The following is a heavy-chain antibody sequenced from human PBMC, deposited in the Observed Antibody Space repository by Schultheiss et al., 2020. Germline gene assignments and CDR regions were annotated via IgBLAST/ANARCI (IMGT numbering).Heavy chain of an antibody. V-gene: IGHV3-23*01. J-gene: IGHJ4*02. CDR1: GFTFSSYA. D-gene: IGHD5-12*01. CDR3: AKDTSGYESRYYFDY. Sequence: GESLKISCAASGFTFSSYAMSWVRQAPGKGLEWVSGISWNSGSIGYADSVKGRFTISRDNAKNTLYLQMNSLRAEDTAVYYCAKDTSGYESRYYFDYWGQGTLVTVSS. CDR2: ISWNSGSI.